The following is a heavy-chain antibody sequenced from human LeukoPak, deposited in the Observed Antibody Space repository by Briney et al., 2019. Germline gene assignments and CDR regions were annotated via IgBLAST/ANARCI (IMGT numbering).Heavy chain of an antibody. V-gene: IGHV3-15*01. CDR3: ARDEGTMIVVVPGSAWFDP. Sequence: GGSLRLSCAASGFTFSNAWMSWVRQAPGKGLEWVGRIKSKTDGGTTDYAAPVKGRFTISRDDSKNTLYLQMNSLRAEDTAVYYCARDEGTMIVVVPGSAWFDPWGQGTLVTVSS. J-gene: IGHJ5*02. CDR1: GFTFSNAW. D-gene: IGHD3-22*01. CDR2: IKSKTDGGTT.